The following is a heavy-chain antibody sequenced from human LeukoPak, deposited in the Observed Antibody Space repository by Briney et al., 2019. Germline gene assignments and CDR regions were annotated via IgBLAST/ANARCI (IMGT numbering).Heavy chain of an antibody. CDR2: IYPDDSDT. V-gene: IGHV5-51*01. CDR3: ARPNITSYYDSRGYDGFDV. J-gene: IGHJ3*01. Sequence: GESLKISCEGSGYTFNTYWIAWVRPMPGKGLEWMGIIYPDDSDTRYSPSFQGQVTISADKSVSRAFLQWNSLKASDTAIYYCARPNITSYYDSRGYDGFDVWGQGTMVTVSS. D-gene: IGHD3-22*01. CDR1: GYTFNTYW.